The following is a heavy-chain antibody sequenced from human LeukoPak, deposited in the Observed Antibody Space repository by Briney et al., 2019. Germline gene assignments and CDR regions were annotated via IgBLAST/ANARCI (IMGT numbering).Heavy chain of an antibody. Sequence: GGSLRLSCAASGFTFSSYSMNLVRQAPGMGLEWISYISSGGETIYYADSVKGRVTIFRDNTKNALYLQMNSLRAEDTAIYYCAKNHDSNTYHTDDAFDIWGQGTMVTVSS. CDR1: GFTFSSYS. V-gene: IGHV3-48*01. J-gene: IGHJ3*02. CDR3: AKNHDSNTYHTDDAFDI. CDR2: ISSGGETI. D-gene: IGHD2/OR15-2a*01.